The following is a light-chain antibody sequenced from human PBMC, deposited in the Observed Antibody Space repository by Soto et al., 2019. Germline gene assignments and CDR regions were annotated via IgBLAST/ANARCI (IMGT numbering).Light chain of an antibody. CDR3: SSYISSGTLV. Sequence: QSALTQPASVSGPPGQSITISRTGTSSDVGAYNYVSWYQQHPGKAPKLMIYEVSNRPSGVSNRFSGSKSGNTASLTISGLQAEDEADYYCSSYISSGTLVFGTGTKVTVL. V-gene: IGLV2-14*01. CDR1: SSDVGAYNY. J-gene: IGLJ1*01. CDR2: EVS.